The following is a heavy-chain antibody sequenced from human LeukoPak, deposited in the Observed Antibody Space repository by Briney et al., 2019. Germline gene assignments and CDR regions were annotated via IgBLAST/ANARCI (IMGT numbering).Heavy chain of an antibody. CDR1: GGTFSSYA. D-gene: IGHD2-2*01. CDR3: AVTYCSSTSCYPVVEYYFDY. CDR2: IIPIFGTA. V-gene: IGHV1-69*05. J-gene: IGHJ4*02. Sequence: SVKVSCKASGGTFSSYAISWVRQAPGQGLEWMGMIIPIFGTANYAQKFQGRVTITTDESTSTAYVELSSLRSEDTAVYYCAVTYCSSTSCYPVVEYYFDYWGQGTLVTVSS.